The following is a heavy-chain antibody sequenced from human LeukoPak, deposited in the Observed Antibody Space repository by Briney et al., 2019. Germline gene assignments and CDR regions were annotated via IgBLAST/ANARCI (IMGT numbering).Heavy chain of an antibody. CDR2: ISYGGSNK. D-gene: IGHD3-3*01. CDR3: ARRLPSTSFATQFDP. Sequence: GGSLRLSCAASGFTFSSYAMLWLRRATGKGLEWVAVISYGGSNKYYADSEKGRFNIYRDNSKNTLYLQMNSLRAEDTAVYYCARRLPSTSFATQFDPWGQGTLVTVSS. J-gene: IGHJ5*02. CDR1: GFTFSSYA. V-gene: IGHV3-30-3*01.